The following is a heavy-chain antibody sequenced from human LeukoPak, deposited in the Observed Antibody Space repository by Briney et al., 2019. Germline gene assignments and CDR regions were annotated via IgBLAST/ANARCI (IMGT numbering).Heavy chain of an antibody. Sequence: SETLSLTCTVSGGSISSYYWSWIRQPPGKGLEWIGYIYYSGSTNYNPSLKSRVTISVDTSKNQFSLKLSSVTAADTAVYYCARVGLTELHHFDYWGQGALVTVSS. CDR3: ARVGLTELHHFDY. D-gene: IGHD1-20*01. CDR2: IYYSGST. V-gene: IGHV4-59*01. CDR1: GGSISSYY. J-gene: IGHJ4*02.